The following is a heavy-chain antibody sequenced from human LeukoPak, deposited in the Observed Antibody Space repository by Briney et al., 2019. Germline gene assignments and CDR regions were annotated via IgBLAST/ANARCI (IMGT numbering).Heavy chain of an antibody. CDR2: IYSGGST. V-gene: IGHV3-NL1*01. Sequence: GGSLRLSCLASGFTFSSYGMHWVRQAPGKGLEWVSVIYSGGSTYYADSVKGRFTISRDNSKNTLYLQMNSLRAEDTAVYYCAGGGGYFDTEDYWGQGTLVTVSS. CDR3: AGGGGYFDTEDY. J-gene: IGHJ4*02. D-gene: IGHD3-9*01. CDR1: GFTFSSYG.